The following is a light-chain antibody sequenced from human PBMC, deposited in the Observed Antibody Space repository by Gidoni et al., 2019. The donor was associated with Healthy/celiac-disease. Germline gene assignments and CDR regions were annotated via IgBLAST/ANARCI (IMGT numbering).Light chain of an antibody. CDR1: QSVSSH. Sequence: EIVLTQSPATLSLSPGERATLSGRASQSVSSHLAWYQQKPGQAPRLLIYDASNRATGIPARFSGSGSGTDFTLTISSLEPEDFAVYYCQQRSNWPLTFGGGTKVEIK. CDR3: QQRSNWPLT. J-gene: IGKJ4*01. V-gene: IGKV3-11*01. CDR2: DAS.